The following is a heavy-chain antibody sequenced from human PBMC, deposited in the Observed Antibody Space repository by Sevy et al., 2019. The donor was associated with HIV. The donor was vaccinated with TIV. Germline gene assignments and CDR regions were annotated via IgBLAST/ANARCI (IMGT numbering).Heavy chain of an antibody. CDR1: GFTFSSYA. J-gene: IGHJ4*02. Sequence: GGSLRLSCAASGFTFSSYAMHWVRQAPGKGLEWVAVISYDGSNKYYADSVKGRFTISRDNSKNTLYLQMNSLRAEDTAVYYCATRGGLYYGSRSTESNYFDYWGQGTLVTVSS. D-gene: IGHD3-10*01. CDR3: ATRGGLYYGSRSTESNYFDY. CDR2: ISYDGSNK. V-gene: IGHV3-30-3*01.